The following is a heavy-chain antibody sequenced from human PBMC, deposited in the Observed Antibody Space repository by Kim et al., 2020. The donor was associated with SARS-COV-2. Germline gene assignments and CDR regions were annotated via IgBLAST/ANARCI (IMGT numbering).Heavy chain of an antibody. Sequence: DPGKDRFTITRENSKNTLYLQMNSLRVEDTAVYYCARDPPNCADGSCYPDYWGQGTLVTVSS. V-gene: IGHV3-30*07. J-gene: IGHJ4*02. D-gene: IGHD2-15*01. CDR3: ARDPPNCADGSCYPDY.